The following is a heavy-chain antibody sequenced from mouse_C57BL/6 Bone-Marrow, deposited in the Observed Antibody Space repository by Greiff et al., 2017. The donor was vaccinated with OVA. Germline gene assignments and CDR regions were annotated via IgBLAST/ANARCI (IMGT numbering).Heavy chain of an antibody. CDR1: GFTFSSYA. Sequence: EVKLMESGGGLVKPGGSLKLSCAASGFTFSSYAMSWVRQTPEKRLEWVATISDGGSYTYYPDNVKGRFTISRDNAKNNLYLQMSHLKSEDTAMYYGAREGFYYYAMDYWGQGTSVTVSS. CDR2: ISDGGSYT. CDR3: AREGFYYYAMDY. V-gene: IGHV5-4*01. J-gene: IGHJ4*01.